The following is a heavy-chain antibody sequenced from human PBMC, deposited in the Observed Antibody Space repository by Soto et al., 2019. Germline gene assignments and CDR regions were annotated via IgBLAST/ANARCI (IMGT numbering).Heavy chain of an antibody. V-gene: IGHV1-69*13. J-gene: IGHJ4*02. Sequence: SVKVSCKASGGTFSSYAISWVRQAPGQGLEWMGGIIPIFGTANYAQKFQGRVTITADESTSTAYMELSSLRSEDTAVYYCARAGATDPRAGFYFDYWGQGTLVTVSS. CDR1: GGTFSSYA. CDR2: IIPIFGTA. D-gene: IGHD1-26*01. CDR3: ARAGATDPRAGFYFDY.